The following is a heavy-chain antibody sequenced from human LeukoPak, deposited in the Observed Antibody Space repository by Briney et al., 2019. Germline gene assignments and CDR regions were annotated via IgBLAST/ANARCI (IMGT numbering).Heavy chain of an antibody. CDR3: ARISSSNWYNERGAFDV. Sequence: SETLSLTCTVSGGSISGYYWSWLRQPAGKGLEWIGRIYASGSTRYDPSLKSRVTMSVDTSKNQFSLKLTSVTAADTAVYFCARISSSNWYNERGAFDVWGQGTMVTVSS. J-gene: IGHJ3*01. CDR2: IYASGST. D-gene: IGHD6-13*01. CDR1: GGSISGYY. V-gene: IGHV4-4*07.